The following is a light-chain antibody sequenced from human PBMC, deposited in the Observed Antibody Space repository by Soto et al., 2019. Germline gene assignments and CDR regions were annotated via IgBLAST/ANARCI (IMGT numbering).Light chain of an antibody. V-gene: IGLV2-14*01. CDR3: SSYTSSNTQV. CDR2: DVS. Sequence: QSALTQPASVSGSPGQSITISCTGTSSDVGGYNYVSWYQQHPGKAPKLMIYDVSNRPSGVSNRFSGSKSGNTASLTISGPQAEDEADYYCSSYTSSNTQVFGGGTKLTVL. J-gene: IGLJ2*01. CDR1: SSDVGGYNY.